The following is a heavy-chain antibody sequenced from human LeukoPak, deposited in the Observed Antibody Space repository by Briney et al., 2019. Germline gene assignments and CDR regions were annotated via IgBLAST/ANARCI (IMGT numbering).Heavy chain of an antibody. J-gene: IGHJ4*02. Sequence: GVSLRLSCIASVFPFRSYRMSCLRHSPGRGVEWVANIKKDGSEKYYVDSVKGRFTISRDNAKTSLYLQMNSLRVDDTAFYYCARDLSGVAGYTYGRGIDYWGQGTLVTVSS. CDR1: VFPFRSYR. V-gene: IGHV3-7*01. CDR2: IKKDGSEK. D-gene: IGHD5-18*01. CDR3: ARDLSGVAGYTYGRGIDY.